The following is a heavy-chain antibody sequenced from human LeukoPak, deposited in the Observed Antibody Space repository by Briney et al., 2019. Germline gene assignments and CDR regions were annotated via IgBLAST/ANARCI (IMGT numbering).Heavy chain of an antibody. V-gene: IGHV1-2*02. Sequence: ASVKVSCKASGYPFTGYYMHWVRQAPGQGLEWMGWINPNSGGTNYAQKFQGRVTMTRDTSISTAYMELSRLRSDDTAVHYCARDEQWLVAFDIWGQGTMVTVSS. CDR2: INPNSGGT. CDR1: GYPFTGYY. D-gene: IGHD6-19*01. CDR3: ARDEQWLVAFDI. J-gene: IGHJ3*02.